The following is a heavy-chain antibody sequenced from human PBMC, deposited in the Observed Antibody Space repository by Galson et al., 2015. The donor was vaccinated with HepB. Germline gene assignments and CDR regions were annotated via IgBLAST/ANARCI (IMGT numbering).Heavy chain of an antibody. CDR2: ISYDGSNK. CDR3: ARVISGPQGY. CDR1: GFTFSSYA. D-gene: IGHD1-26*01. Sequence: LRLSCAASGFTFSSYAMHWVRQAPGKGLEWVAVISYDGSNKYYADSVKGRFTISRDNSKNTLYLQMNSLRAEDTAVYYCARVISGPQGYWGQGTLVTVSS. V-gene: IGHV3-30*04. J-gene: IGHJ4*02.